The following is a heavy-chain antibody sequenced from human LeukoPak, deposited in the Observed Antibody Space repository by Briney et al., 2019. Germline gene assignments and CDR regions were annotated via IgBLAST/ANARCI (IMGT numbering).Heavy chain of an antibody. J-gene: IGHJ4*02. CDR2: ISSSGTYI. CDR1: GFIFSSYS. V-gene: IGHV3-21*01. D-gene: IGHD3-3*01. CDR3: ARDSDYFDFWTGHSNFDY. Sequence: GGSLRLSCAASGFIFSSYSMNWVRQAPGKGLEWVSSISSSGTYIFYADSVKGRFTISRDNAKNSLYLQMNSLRAEDTAVYYCARDSDYFDFWTGHSNFDYWGQGTLVTVSS.